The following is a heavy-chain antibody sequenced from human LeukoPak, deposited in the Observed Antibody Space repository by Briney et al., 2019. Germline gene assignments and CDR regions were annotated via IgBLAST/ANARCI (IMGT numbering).Heavy chain of an antibody. Sequence: SETLSLTCAVYGGSFSGYFWSWIRQPPGKGLEWIGEINHSGSTNYNASPKSRVTISVDTSNNQFSLKLSSVTAADTAVYYCARRIGYSSGWPHWYFDLWGRGTLVTVSS. V-gene: IGHV4-34*01. CDR2: INHSGST. D-gene: IGHD6-19*01. CDR1: GGSFSGYF. J-gene: IGHJ2*01. CDR3: ARRIGYSSGWPHWYFDL.